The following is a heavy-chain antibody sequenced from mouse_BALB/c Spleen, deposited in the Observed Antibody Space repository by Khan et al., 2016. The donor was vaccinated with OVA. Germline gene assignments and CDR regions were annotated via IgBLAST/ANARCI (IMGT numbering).Heavy chain of an antibody. J-gene: IGHJ3*01. CDR3: AREWAAWFPY. V-gene: IGHV1-77*01. CDR1: GYTFTDYN. CDR2: IYPGSDNT. Sequence: VQLQESGAELARPGASVKLSCKTSGYTFTDYNINWMRQRTGQGLEWIGEIYPGSDNTFYNEKFRGKATLTADKSSSTAYMQLSSLTSEDSAVYFWAREWAAWFPYWGQGTLVTVSA.